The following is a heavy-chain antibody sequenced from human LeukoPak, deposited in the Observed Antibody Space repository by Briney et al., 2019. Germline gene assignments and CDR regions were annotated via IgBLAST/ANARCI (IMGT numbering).Heavy chain of an antibody. V-gene: IGHV4-34*01. CDR2: INHSGST. J-gene: IGHJ3*02. Sequence: SETLSLTCAVYGGSFSGYYWSWIRQPPGKGLEWIGEINHSGSTNYNPSLKSRVTISVDTSKNQFSLKLSSVTAADTAVYYCARSYCSSTSCYPRDAFDIWGQGTMVTVSS. CDR3: ARSYCSSTSCYPRDAFDI. CDR1: GGSFSGYY. D-gene: IGHD2-2*01.